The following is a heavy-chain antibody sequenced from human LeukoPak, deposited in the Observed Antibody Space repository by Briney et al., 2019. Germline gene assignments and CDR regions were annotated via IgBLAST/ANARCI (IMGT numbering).Heavy chain of an antibody. CDR2: INWNGGST. V-gene: IGHV3-20*04. CDR3: ARDYYDSSGPHDAFDI. CDR1: GFTFDDYG. J-gene: IGHJ3*02. Sequence: GGSLRLSCAASGFTFDDYGMSWVRQAPGKGLEWVSGINWNGGSTGYADSVKGRFTISRDNAKNSLYLQMNSLRAEDTALYSCARDYYDSSGPHDAFDIWGQGTMVTVSS. D-gene: IGHD3-22*01.